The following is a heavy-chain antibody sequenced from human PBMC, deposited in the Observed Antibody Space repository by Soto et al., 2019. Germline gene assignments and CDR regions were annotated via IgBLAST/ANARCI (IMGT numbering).Heavy chain of an antibody. J-gene: IGHJ5*02. CDR1: GGSISSGDYS. CDR3: ARGLGYCSTTTCSEDWFDP. CDR2: IYRSGTT. Sequence: SETLSLTCTVSGGSISSGDYSWSWIRQPPGKGLEWIGYIYRSGTTYCNLSLRSRVAISIDRSKNQFSLRLSSVTAADTALYYCARGLGYCSTTTCSEDWFDPWGPGTLVTVSS. V-gene: IGHV4-30-2*01. D-gene: IGHD2-2*03.